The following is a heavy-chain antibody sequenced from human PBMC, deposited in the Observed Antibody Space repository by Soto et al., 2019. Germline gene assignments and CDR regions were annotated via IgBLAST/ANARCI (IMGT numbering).Heavy chain of an antibody. D-gene: IGHD1-7*01. V-gene: IGHV3-33*01. J-gene: IGHJ4*02. CDR1: GFTFSSYG. CDR3: ARVGSKTGTSTFDY. CDR2: IWYDGSNK. Sequence: GGSLRLSCAASGFTFSSYGMHWVRQAPGKGLEWVAVIWYDGSNKYYADSVKGRFTISRDNSKNTLYLQMNSLRAEDTAVYYCARVGSKTGTSTFDYWGQGTLVTVSS.